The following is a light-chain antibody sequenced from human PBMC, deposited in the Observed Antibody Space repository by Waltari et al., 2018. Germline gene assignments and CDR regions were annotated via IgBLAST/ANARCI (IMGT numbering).Light chain of an antibody. CDR1: SSNIGSNY. CDR2: RDN. CDR3: AAWDDSLSHVV. J-gene: IGLJ2*01. V-gene: IGLV1-47*01. Sequence: QSVLTQPPSASGTPGQRVTISCSGSSSNIGSNYVYWYQQLPGTAPKLLIYRDNQRPSGVPDRCSGSKSGTSASLAISGLRSEDEADYSCAAWDDSLSHVVFGGGTKLTVL.